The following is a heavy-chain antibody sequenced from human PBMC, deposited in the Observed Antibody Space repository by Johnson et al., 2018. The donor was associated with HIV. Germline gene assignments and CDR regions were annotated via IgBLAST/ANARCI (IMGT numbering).Heavy chain of an antibody. CDR1: GFTFDDYA. V-gene: IGHV3-9*01. J-gene: IGHJ3*02. Sequence: VQLVESGGGLVQPGGSLRLSCAASGFTFDDYAMHWVRQAPGKGLEWVSGINWNGGSTGYADSVKGRFTISRDNAKTSLYLQMNSLRAEDSAVFHFAKDRGRGYNYGWGAFDIWGQGTMVTVSS. D-gene: IGHD5-18*01. CDR3: AKDRGRGYNYGWGAFDI. CDR2: INWNGGST.